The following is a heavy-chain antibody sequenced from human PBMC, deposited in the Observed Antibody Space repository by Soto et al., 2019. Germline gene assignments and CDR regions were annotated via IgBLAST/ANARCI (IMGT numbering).Heavy chain of an antibody. CDR1: GFTFSSYG. CDR2: IWYDGSNK. V-gene: IGHV3-33*01. CDR3: ARDGRYCSSTSCSPRIYYYYYGMDV. J-gene: IGHJ6*02. D-gene: IGHD2-2*01. Sequence: HPGGSLRLSCAASGFTFSSYGMHWVRQAPGKGLEWVAVIWYDGSNKYYADSVKGRFTISRDNSKNTLYLQMNSLRAEDTAVYYCARDGRYCSSTSCSPRIYYYYYGMDVGGQGTTVTVSS.